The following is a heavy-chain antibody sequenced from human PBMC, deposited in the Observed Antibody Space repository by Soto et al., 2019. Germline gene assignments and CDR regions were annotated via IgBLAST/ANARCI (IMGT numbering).Heavy chain of an antibody. Sequence: QVQLMQSGAEVKKPGASVRVSCKASGYTFTNYYVHWVRQAPGQGLEWMGFINPNGGSTTYAQKLQGRFTVTTATPTRTVYMQLRSLRSEDTAVFSCARSAPYDYWGQGTLVTVSS. CDR3: ARSAPYDY. CDR1: GYTFTNYY. CDR2: INPNGGST. V-gene: IGHV1-46*04. J-gene: IGHJ4*02.